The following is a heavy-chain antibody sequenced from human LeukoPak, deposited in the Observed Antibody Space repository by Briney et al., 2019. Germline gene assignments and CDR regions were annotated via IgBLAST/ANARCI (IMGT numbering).Heavy chain of an antibody. D-gene: IGHD3-10*02. CDR2: IYYSGST. V-gene: IGHV4-59*01. J-gene: IGHJ5*02. CDR1: GGSISSYY. Sequence: SETLSLTCTVSGGSISSYYWSWIRQPPGKGLEWIGCIYYSGSTNYNPSLKSRVTISVDTSKNQFSLKLSSVTAADTAVYYCARQRITMSRSNWFDPWGQGTLVTVSS. CDR3: ARQRITMSRSNWFDP.